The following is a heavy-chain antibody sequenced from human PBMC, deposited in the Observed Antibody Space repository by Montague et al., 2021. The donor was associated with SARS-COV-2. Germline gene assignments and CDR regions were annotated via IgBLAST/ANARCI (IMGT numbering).Heavy chain of an antibody. CDR2: IHYSVST. CDR3: AREKHEYFSGWGVSAHFDY. J-gene: IGHJ4*02. V-gene: IGHV4-59*01. CDR1: GGSISSYY. Sequence: SETLSLTCTVSGGSISSYYWSRIRQPPGKVLQWIGYIHYSVSTNYNPSLKSRVTLPVDMSKNQFSLKLSSVTAADTAVYYCAREKHEYFSGWGVSAHFDYWGQGTLVTVSS. D-gene: IGHD3-10*01.